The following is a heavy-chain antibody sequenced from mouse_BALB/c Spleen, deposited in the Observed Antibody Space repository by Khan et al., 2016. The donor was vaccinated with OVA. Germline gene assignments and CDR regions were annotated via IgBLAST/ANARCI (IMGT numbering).Heavy chain of an antibody. J-gene: IGHJ3*01. CDR1: GYTFTDYY. V-gene: IGHV1-77*01. Sequence: QVQLKESGAELARPGASVKLSCKASGYTFTDYYINWVKLRTGQGLEWIGEISPGSGDTYYNERFKGKATLTADKSSSTDYMQLSSLTSEASAFYFCARRNYFGYTFAYWGQGTLVTVSA. D-gene: IGHD1-2*01. CDR2: ISPGSGDT. CDR3: ARRNYFGYTFAY.